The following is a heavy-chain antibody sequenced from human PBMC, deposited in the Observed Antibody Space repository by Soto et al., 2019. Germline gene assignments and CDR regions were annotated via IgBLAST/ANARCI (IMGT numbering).Heavy chain of an antibody. CDR3: ARGGAGGNARLGTLSIYWYFDL. Sequence: QLQLQESGSGLVKPSQTLSLTCAVSGGSISSGGYSWSWIRQPPGKGLEWIGYIYHSGSTYYNPSLKSRVTISVDRSKNQFSLKLSSVTAADTAVYYCARGGAGGNARLGTLSIYWYFDLWGRGTLVTVSS. D-gene: IGHD2-15*01. J-gene: IGHJ2*01. CDR1: GGSISSGGYS. CDR2: IYHSGST. V-gene: IGHV4-30-2*01.